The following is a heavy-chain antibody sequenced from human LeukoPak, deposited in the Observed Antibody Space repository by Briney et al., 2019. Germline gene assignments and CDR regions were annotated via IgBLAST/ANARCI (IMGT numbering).Heavy chain of an antibody. V-gene: IGHV3-48*03. CDR1: GFTFSTYE. J-gene: IGHJ4*02. CDR3: ASRGTTVIPDY. CDR2: ISISGSTI. D-gene: IGHD4-11*01. Sequence: GGSLRLSCAASGFTFSTYEMNWVRQAPGKGPEWISYISISGSTISYADSVKGRFTISRDNAKNSLYLQMNSLRADDTAVYYCASRGTTVIPDYWGQGTLVTVAS.